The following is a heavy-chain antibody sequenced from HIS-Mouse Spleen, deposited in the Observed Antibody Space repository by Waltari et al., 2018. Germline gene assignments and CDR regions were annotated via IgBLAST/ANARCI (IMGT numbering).Heavy chain of an antibody. CDR1: GVPDSSNY. D-gene: IGHD6-6*01. V-gene: IGHV3-53*01. CDR3: ARDTVIAARSYGMDV. CDR2: IYSGGST. J-gene: IGHJ6*02. Sequence: EVQLVESGGGWIQLGGSLRPSCAASGVPDSSNYLTWSRQAPGKGLEWVAVIYSGGSTYYADSVKGRFTISRDNSKNTLYLQMNSLRAEDTAVYYCARDTVIAARSYGMDVWGQGTTVTVSS.